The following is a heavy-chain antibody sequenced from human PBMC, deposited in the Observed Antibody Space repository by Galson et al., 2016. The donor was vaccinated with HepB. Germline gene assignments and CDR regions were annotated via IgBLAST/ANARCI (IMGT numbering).Heavy chain of an antibody. Sequence: SLRLSCAASGFTFSSYSMNWVRQAPGKGLDWVSSISSGSSYIYYADSVKGRLTISRDNAKNSLYLQMNSLRAEDTAVYYCARLILTYDFWSHYAMDVWGKGTTVTVSS. CDR1: GFTFSSYS. CDR3: ARLILTYDFWSHYAMDV. V-gene: IGHV3-21*01. J-gene: IGHJ6*04. CDR2: ISSGSSYI. D-gene: IGHD3-3*01.